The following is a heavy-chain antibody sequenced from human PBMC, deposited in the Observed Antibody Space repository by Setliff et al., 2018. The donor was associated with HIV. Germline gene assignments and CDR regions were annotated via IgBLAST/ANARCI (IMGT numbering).Heavy chain of an antibody. CDR2: ISGSGGST. J-gene: IGHJ6*03. V-gene: IGHV3-23*01. Sequence: GGSLRLSCAASGFTFNNYAISWVRQAPGKGLEWVSAISGSGGSTYYADSVKGRFTMSRDNAKNSLYLQMNSLRADDTAVYYCARDRASVRDTIFGGAQYYYYMDVWGKGTTVTVSS. CDR3: ARDRASVRDTIFGGAQYYYYMDV. D-gene: IGHD3-3*01. CDR1: GFTFNNYA.